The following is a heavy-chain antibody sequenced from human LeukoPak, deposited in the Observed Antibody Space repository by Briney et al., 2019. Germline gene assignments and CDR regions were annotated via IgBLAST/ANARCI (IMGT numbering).Heavy chain of an antibody. CDR2: IRFDGSNK. CDR3: AKAYGYATNWSLDY. D-gene: IGHD6-13*01. CDR1: GFTFNTYA. V-gene: IGHV3-30*02. J-gene: IGHJ4*01. Sequence: GGSLRLSCAASGFTFNTYAMHWVRQAPGEGLEWVAFIRFDGSNKYYADSVKGRFTISRDNSKNTVYLQMNSLRAEDTAVYYCAKAYGYATNWSLDYWGQGTLVTVSS.